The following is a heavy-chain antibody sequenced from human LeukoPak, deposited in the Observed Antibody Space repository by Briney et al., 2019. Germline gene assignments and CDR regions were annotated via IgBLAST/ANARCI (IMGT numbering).Heavy chain of an antibody. D-gene: IGHD6-13*01. J-gene: IGHJ4*02. V-gene: IGHV3-21*04. Sequence: KAGGSLRLSCAASGFTFSSYNMNWVRQAPGKGLEWVSSITSSSSYIYYADSVKGRFTISRDNAKNSLYLQMNSLGAEDTAVYYCARDLMGIAYRGAFYYWGQGTLVTVSS. CDR3: ARDLMGIAYRGAFYY. CDR1: GFTFSSYN. CDR2: ITSSSSYI.